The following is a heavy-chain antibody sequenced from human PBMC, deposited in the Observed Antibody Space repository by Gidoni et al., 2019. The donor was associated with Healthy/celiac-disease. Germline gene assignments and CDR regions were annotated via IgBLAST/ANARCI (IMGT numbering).Heavy chain of an antibody. CDR3: ARDRTFFGFDY. D-gene: IGHD3-16*01. Sequence: EVQLLDSGDGLVKLGGSLRPSGAAPGSTFSSYSMNWVLQAPGKGLEWVSSISSSSSYIYYADSVKGRFTISRDNAKNSLYLQMNSLRAEDTAVYYCARDRTFFGFDYWGQGTLVTVSS. V-gene: IGHV3-21*01. CDR1: GSTFSSYS. CDR2: ISSSSSYI. J-gene: IGHJ4*02.